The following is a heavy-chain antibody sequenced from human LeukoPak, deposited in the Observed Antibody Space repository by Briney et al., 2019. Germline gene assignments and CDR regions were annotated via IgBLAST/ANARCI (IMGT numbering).Heavy chain of an antibody. CDR1: GGSISSYY. CDR2: IYYSGST. Sequence: KSSETLSLTCTVSGGSISSYYWSWIRQPPGKGLEWIGYIYYSGSTNYNPSLKSRVTISLDTSKNQFSLKPSSVTAADTAVYYCARDSVVALGGAFDIWGQGTMVTVSS. V-gene: IGHV4-59*01. J-gene: IGHJ3*02. D-gene: IGHD2-15*01. CDR3: ARDSVVALGGAFDI.